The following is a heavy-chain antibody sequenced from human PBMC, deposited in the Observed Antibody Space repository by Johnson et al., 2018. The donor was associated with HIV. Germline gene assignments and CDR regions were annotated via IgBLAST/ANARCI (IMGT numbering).Heavy chain of an antibody. CDR3: AKGLGRYYEAFDI. D-gene: IGHD1-26*01. V-gene: IGHV3-13*01. Sequence: VQVVESGGGLVQPGGSLRLSCVAPGFTFSCCDMYWVRQATGKGLEWVSAIGTAGDTYYPGSVKGRFTISRDNAKNTLYLQRNSLRVEDTAVYYCAKGLGRYYEAFDIWGQGTMVTVSS. J-gene: IGHJ3*02. CDR2: IGTAGDT. CDR1: GFTFSCCD.